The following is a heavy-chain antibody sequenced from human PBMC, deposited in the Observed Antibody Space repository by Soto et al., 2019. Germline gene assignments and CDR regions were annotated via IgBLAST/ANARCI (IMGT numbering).Heavy chain of an antibody. CDR2: INHSGST. D-gene: IGHD4-17*01. V-gene: IGHV4-34*01. CDR1: GGSFSGYY. J-gene: IGHJ6*02. CDR3: ARETYHGGHFRDYSYGLGV. Sequence: PSETLSLTCAVYGGSFSGYYWSWIRQPPGKGLEYIGEINHSGSTNYNPSLKSRLTISVDTSKNQFSLRLTSVTAADTAVYYCARETYHGGHFRDYSYGLGVWGQGTTVTVYS.